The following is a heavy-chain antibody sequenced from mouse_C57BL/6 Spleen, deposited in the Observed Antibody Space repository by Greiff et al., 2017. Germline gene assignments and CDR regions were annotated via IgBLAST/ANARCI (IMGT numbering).Heavy chain of an antibody. CDR1: GFTFNTYA. J-gene: IGHJ2*01. CDR3: VREGGIGTTVVVDY. Sequence: DVKLVESGGGLVQPKGSLKLSCAASGFTFNTYAMHWVRQAPGTGLEWVARLRSKSSNYATYYADSVKDRFTISRDDSQSMLYRQMNNLKTEDTAMYYCVREGGIGTTVVVDYWGQGTTLTVAS. V-gene: IGHV10-3*01. CDR2: LRSKSSNYAT. D-gene: IGHD1-1*01.